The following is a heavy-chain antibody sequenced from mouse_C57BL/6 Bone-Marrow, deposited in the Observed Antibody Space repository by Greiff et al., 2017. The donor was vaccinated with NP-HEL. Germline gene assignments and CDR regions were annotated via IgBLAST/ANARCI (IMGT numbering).Heavy chain of an antibody. J-gene: IGHJ4*01. CDR1: GFTFSDYY. V-gene: IGHV5-12*01. Sequence: EVQGVESGGGLVQPGGSLKLSCAASGFTFSDYYMYWVRQTPEKRLEWVAYISNGGGSTYYPDTVKGRFTISRDNAKNTLYLQMSRLKSEDTAMYYCARQKITTNAMDYWGQGTSVTVSS. CDR3: ARQKITTNAMDY. CDR2: ISNGGGST. D-gene: IGHD1-1*01.